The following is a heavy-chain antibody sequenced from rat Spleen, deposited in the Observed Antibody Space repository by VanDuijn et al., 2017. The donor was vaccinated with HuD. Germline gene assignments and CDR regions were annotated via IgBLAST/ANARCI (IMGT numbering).Heavy chain of an antibody. CDR1: GFIFSNNY. J-gene: IGHJ3*01. V-gene: IGHV5S13*01. CDR3: ARHGGLRNWFAY. CDR2: ISAGGGST. D-gene: IGHD1-11*01. Sequence: EVQLVESGGGLVQPGRSLKLSCEASGFIFSNNYMAWVRQAPTKGLEWVAYISAGGGSTYYRDSVKGRFTISRDDAKNTQYLQMDSLRSEDTATYYCARHGGLRNWFAYWGQGTLVTVSS.